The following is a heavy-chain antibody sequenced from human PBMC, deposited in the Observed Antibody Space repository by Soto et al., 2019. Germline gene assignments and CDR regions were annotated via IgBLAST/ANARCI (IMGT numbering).Heavy chain of an antibody. D-gene: IGHD4-17*01. CDR3: AHVEATVTKV. Sequence: QITLKESGPPLVKPTQTLTLTCTFSGFSLSTNGVGVGWIRQPPGKALEWLALIYWDDDKHYSTSLKSRLTITKDTSKNQVVLTMTNMDPVDTGTYYCAHVEATVTKVWGQGTLVTVSA. V-gene: IGHV2-5*02. CDR2: IYWDDDK. J-gene: IGHJ4*02. CDR1: GFSLSTNGVG.